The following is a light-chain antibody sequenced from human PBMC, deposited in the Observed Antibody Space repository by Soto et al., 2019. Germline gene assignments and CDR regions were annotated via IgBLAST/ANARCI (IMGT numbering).Light chain of an antibody. CDR3: CSYAGSSTSHVV. J-gene: IGLJ2*01. CDR2: EVS. CDR1: SSDVGRYNL. V-gene: IGLV2-23*02. Sequence: QSALTQPASVSGSPGQSITISCTGTSSDVGRYNLVSWYQQHPGKAPKLMIYEVSKRPSGVSNRFSGSKSGNTASLTISGLQAEDEADYYCCSYAGSSTSHVVFGGGTQLTVL.